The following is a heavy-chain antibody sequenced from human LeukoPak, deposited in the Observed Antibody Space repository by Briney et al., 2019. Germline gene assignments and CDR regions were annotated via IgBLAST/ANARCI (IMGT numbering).Heavy chain of an antibody. V-gene: IGHV4-59*01. CDR1: GGSISSYY. CDR3: AAVRGVGTFDP. Sequence: PSETLSLTCTVSGGSISSYYWSWIRQPPGKGLEWIGYIYYSGSTNHNPSLKSRVTISVDTSKNQFSLKLSSVTAADTAVYYCAAVRGVGTFDPWGQGTLVTVSS. CDR2: IYYSGST. D-gene: IGHD3-10*01. J-gene: IGHJ5*02.